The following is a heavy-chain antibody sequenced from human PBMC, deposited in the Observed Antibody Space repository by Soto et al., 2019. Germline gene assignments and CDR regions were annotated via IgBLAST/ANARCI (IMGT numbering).Heavy chain of an antibody. J-gene: IGHJ4*02. V-gene: IGHV4-59*01. CDR1: GGSISSYY. Sequence: SETLSLTCTVSGGSISSYYWSWIRQPPGTGLEWIGYIYYSGSTNYNPSLKSRVTISVDTSKNQFSLKLSSVTAADTAVYYCARGVPIYDFWSGYYPSGTHFDYWGQGTLVTVSS. CDR2: IYYSGST. CDR3: ARGVPIYDFWSGYYPSGTHFDY. D-gene: IGHD3-3*01.